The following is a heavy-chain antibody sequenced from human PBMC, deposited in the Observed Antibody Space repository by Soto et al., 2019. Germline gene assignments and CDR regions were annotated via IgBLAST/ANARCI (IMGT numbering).Heavy chain of an antibody. Sequence: GGSLRLSCAGSGFTFGDSYMSWICQAPGKGLEWLSYISPGSRYPAYADSVKGRFTISRDNAKRSLYLQMMSLTAEDTAIYYCVRGGGGGLFDPWGQGTMVTVSS. CDR1: GFTFGDSY. CDR3: VRGGGGGLFDP. J-gene: IGHJ5*02. V-gene: IGHV3-11*06. CDR2: ISPGSRYP. D-gene: IGHD2-15*01.